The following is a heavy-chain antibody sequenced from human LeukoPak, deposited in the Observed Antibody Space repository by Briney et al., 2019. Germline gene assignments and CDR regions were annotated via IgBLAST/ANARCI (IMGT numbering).Heavy chain of an antibody. Sequence: SQTLSLTCTVSGGSISSGSYYWSWIRQPAGKGLEWIGRIYTSGSTNYNPSLKSRVTISVDTSKNQFSLKLSSVTAADTAVYYCARLDGWYYYYYYYMDVWGKGTTVTVSS. D-gene: IGHD6-19*01. V-gene: IGHV4-61*02. J-gene: IGHJ6*03. CDR1: GGSISSGSYY. CDR3: ARLDGWYYYYYYYMDV. CDR2: IYTSGST.